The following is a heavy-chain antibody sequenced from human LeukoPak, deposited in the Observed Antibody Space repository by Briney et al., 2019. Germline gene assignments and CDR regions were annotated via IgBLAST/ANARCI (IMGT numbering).Heavy chain of an antibody. D-gene: IGHD2-2*01. J-gene: IGHJ6*03. CDR2: IHTSGST. CDR3: ARLVSARARYCSSTSCFYYYYYMDV. Sequence: PSETLSLTCTVSGGSISSYYWSWIRQPPGKGLEWIGYIHTSGSTNYNPSLKSRVTISVDTSKNQFSLKLSSVTAADTAVYYCARLVSARARYCSSTSCFYYYYYMDVWGKGTTVTVSS. CDR1: GGSISSYY. V-gene: IGHV4-4*09.